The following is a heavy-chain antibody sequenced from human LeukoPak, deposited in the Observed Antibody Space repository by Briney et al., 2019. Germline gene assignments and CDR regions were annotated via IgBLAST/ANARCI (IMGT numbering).Heavy chain of an antibody. CDR1: GFSFSSYA. CDR3: ARDGFSGSYNY. J-gene: IGHJ4*02. Sequence: GGSLRLSCATSGFSFSSYAMSWVRQAPGKGLEWVSAMSSSDDGRYYAASVRGRFTISRDTSRSTLYLQMNSLRAEDTAVYYCARDGFSGSYNYWGQGTLVTVSS. V-gene: IGHV3-23*01. CDR2: MSSSDDGR. D-gene: IGHD1-26*01.